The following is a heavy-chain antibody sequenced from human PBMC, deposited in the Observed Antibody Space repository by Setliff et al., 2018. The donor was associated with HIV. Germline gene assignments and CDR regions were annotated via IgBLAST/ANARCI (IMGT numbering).Heavy chain of an antibody. CDR3: AKNTPSIINYPYYYYMDV. D-gene: IGHD1-7*01. V-gene: IGHV3-23*01. Sequence: LRLSCAASGFTFSIYAMSWVRQAPGKGLEWVSGISGSGSTTNYADSVKGRFTISRDNSKSTLYLQMNSLRDGDTALYYCAKNTPSIINYPYYYYMDVWGKGTTVTVS. CDR2: ISGSGSTT. CDR1: GFTFSIYA. J-gene: IGHJ6*03.